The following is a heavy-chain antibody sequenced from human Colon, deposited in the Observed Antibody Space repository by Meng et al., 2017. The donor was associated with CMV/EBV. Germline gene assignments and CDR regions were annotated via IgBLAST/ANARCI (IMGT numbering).Heavy chain of an antibody. Sequence: SETLSLTCGASGGSVSRDSYFWGWIRQPPGKGLEWIATVYYSGSTVYNPSLKSRATVSKDTSKSQSSLDLTSVTAADTAVYYCARGRCPTSSCYSPQGFDSWGQGTQVTVSS. V-gene: IGHV4-39*07. CDR1: GGSVSRDSYF. J-gene: IGHJ4*02. D-gene: IGHD2-2*01. CDR3: ARGRCPTSSCYSPQGFDS. CDR2: VYYSGST.